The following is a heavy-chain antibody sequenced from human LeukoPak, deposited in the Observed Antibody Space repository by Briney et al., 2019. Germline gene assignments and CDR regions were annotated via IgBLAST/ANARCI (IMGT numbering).Heavy chain of an antibody. J-gene: IGHJ4*02. CDR2: IYYSGST. CDR3: ARGVSPPRHYDFWSGPFDY. D-gene: IGHD3-3*01. Sequence: SETLSLTCAVYGGSFSGYYWSWIRQPPGKGLEWIGSIYYSGSTYYNPSLKSRVTISVDTSKNQFSLKLSSVTAADTAVYYCARGVSPPRHYDFWSGPFDYWGQGTLVTVSS. CDR1: GGSFSGYY. V-gene: IGHV4-34*01.